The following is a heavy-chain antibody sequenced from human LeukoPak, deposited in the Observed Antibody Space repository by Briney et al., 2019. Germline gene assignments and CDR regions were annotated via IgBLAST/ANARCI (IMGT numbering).Heavy chain of an antibody. CDR3: ARDVVAAAGSFDY. J-gene: IGHJ4*02. CDR1: GESINSFY. D-gene: IGHD6-13*01. Sequence: SPSETLSLTCTVSGESINSFYWSWIRQPAGKGLEWIGRIYSSGSTNYSPSLKSRVTMSVDTSKNQFSLKLSSVTAADTAVYYCARDVVAAAGSFDYWGQGTQVTVSS. CDR2: IYSSGST. V-gene: IGHV4-4*07.